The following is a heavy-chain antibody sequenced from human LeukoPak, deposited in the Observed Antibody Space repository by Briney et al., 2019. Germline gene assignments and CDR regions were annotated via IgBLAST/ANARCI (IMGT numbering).Heavy chain of an antibody. V-gene: IGHV4-34*01. CDR3: ARQYCSGGSCSALGD. Sequence: SETLSLTCAVYGGSFSGYYWSWIRQPPGKGLEWIGEINHSGSTNYNPSLKSRVTISVDTSKNQFSLKLSSVTAADTAVYYCARQYCSGGSCSALGDWGQGTLVTVSS. J-gene: IGHJ4*02. CDR2: INHSGST. CDR1: GGSFSGYY. D-gene: IGHD2-15*01.